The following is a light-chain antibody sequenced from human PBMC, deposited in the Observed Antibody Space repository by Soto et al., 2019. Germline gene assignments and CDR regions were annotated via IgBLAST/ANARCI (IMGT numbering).Light chain of an antibody. CDR2: DVT. Sequence: QSVLTQPASVSGSPGQSITISCIGISSDVGAFNYVSWYQHHPGKAPKLIIYDVTDRPSGVSNRFSASKSGNTASLTISGLQAEDEADYYCSSYTTRNTEAFGTGTKVTVL. J-gene: IGLJ1*01. CDR3: SSYTTRNTEA. V-gene: IGLV2-14*03. CDR1: SSDVGAFNY.